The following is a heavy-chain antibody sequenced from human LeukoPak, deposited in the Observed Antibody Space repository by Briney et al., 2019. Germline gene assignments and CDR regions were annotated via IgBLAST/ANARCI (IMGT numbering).Heavy chain of an antibody. V-gene: IGHV3-30*18. J-gene: IGHJ6*04. CDR2: ISYDGSNK. D-gene: IGHD3-10*01. CDR1: GFTFSSYG. CDR3: AKETGESTLYYYYGMDV. Sequence: GGSLRLSCAASGFTFSSYGMHWVRQAPGKGLEWVAVISYDGSNKYYADSVKGRFTISRDNSKNTLYLQMNSLRAEDTAVYYCAKETGESTLYYYYGMDVWGKGTTVTVSS.